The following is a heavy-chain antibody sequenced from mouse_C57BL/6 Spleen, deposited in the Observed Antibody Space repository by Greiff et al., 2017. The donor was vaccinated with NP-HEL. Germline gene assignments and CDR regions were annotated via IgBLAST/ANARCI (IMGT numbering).Heavy chain of an antibody. J-gene: IGHJ4*01. CDR1: GFTFSDYG. D-gene: IGHD3-2*02. Sequence: DVKLVESGGGLVKPGGSLKLSCAASGFTFSDYGMHWVRQAPEKGLEWVAYISSGSSTIYYADTVKGRFTISRDNAKNTLFLQMTSLRSEDTAMYYCATEDSSGYYAMDYWGQGTSVTVSS. CDR3: ATEDSSGYYAMDY. CDR2: ISSGSSTI. V-gene: IGHV5-17*01.